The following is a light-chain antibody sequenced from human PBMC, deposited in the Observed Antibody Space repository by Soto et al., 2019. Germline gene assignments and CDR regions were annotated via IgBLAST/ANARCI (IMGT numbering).Light chain of an antibody. CDR2: DVS. J-gene: IGLJ2*01. CDR3: CSYAGSYTFPVV. V-gene: IGLV2-11*01. Sequence: QSVLTQPRSVSGSPGQSVTISCTGTSSDVGGYNYVSWYQQHPGKAPKLMIYDVSMRPSGVPDRFSGSKSGNTASLTISGLQAEDEADYYCCSYAGSYTFPVVFGGGTKLTVL. CDR1: SSDVGGYNY.